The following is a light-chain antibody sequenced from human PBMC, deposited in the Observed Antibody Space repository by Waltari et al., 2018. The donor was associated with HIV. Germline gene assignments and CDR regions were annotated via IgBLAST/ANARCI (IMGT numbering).Light chain of an antibody. CDR1: SSNIGTNP. J-gene: IGLJ2*01. V-gene: IGLV1-44*01. Sequence: QSVLTQPPSASGTPGQRVTISCSGGSSNIGTNPVFWYQHLPGTAPKVLSYPPTQRPSGGPGRVSGAKSGTSAYLAISGLQSEDEADYYWAAWDDSLNGHLVFGGGTKLTVL. CDR2: PPT. CDR3: AAWDDSLNGHLV.